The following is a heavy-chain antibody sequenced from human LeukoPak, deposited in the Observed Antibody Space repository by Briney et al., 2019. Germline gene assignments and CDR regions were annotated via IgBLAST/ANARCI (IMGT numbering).Heavy chain of an antibody. V-gene: IGHV3-30*02. CDR1: GFTFSSYG. CDR2: IRYDGSNK. J-gene: IGHJ4*02. D-gene: IGHD6-6*01. Sequence: GSLRLSCAASGFTFSSYGMHWVRQAPGKGLEWVAFIRYDGSNKYYADSVKGRFTISRDNSKNTLYLQMNSLRAEDTAVYYCAKEDETSSSSDYWGQGTLVTVSS. CDR3: AKEDETSSSSDY.